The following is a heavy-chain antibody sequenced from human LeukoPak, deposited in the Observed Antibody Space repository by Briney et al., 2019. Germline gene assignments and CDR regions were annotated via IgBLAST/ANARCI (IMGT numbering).Heavy chain of an antibody. V-gene: IGHV1-46*01. J-gene: IGHJ4*02. D-gene: IGHD3-22*01. CDR1: GYTFTSYY. Sequence: ASVKVSCEASGYTFTSYYMHWVRQAPGQGLEWMGIINPSGGSTSYAQKFQGWVTMTRDTSISTAYMELSRLRSDDTAVYYCARSPGNYYDSSGYYSTYPLDYWGQGTLVTVSS. CDR2: INPSGGST. CDR3: ARSPGNYYDSSGYYSTYPLDY.